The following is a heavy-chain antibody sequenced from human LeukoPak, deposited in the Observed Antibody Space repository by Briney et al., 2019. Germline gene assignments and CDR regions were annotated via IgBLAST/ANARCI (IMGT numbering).Heavy chain of an antibody. J-gene: IGHJ4*02. CDR2: INHSGST. V-gene: IGHV4-34*01. CDR1: GGSFSGYY. CDR3: ARGHPYHSSGYYFRYHFDY. D-gene: IGHD3-22*01. Sequence: SETLSLTCAVYGGSFSGYYWSWIRQPPGKGLEWIGEINHSGSTNYNPSLKSRVTISVDTSKNQFSLKLSSVAAADTAVYYCARGHPYHSSGYYFRYHFDYWGQGTLVTVSS.